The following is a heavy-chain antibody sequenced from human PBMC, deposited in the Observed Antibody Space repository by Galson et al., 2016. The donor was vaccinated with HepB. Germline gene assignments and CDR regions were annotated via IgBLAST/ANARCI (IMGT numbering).Heavy chain of an antibody. CDR1: GFTFSSYS. CDR2: ISSSVSYI. J-gene: IGHJ4*02. D-gene: IGHD5-18*01. CDR3: ASGYSYGYFYY. V-gene: IGHV3-21*01. Sequence: SLRLSCAASGFTFSSYSMNWVRQAPGKGLPWVSSISSSVSYIYYADSVKGRFTIARDNAKNALYMQMNSLRAEGTAVYYCASGYSYGYFYYWGQGTLVTVSS.